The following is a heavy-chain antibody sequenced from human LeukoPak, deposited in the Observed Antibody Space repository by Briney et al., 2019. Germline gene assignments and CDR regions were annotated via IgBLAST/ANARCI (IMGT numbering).Heavy chain of an antibody. Sequence: SETLSLTCTVSDDAINSGTYYWSWLRQPAGKGLEWIGRIYSTGSAHYTPSLKSRVTISIDTSKNQFFLNLRSATAADTAVYYCARDTGTIPGAIWGNWFDPWGQGTLVTVSS. D-gene: IGHD4-17*01. CDR2: IYSTGSA. J-gene: IGHJ5*02. CDR1: DDAINSGTYY. CDR3: ARDTGTIPGAIWGNWFDP. V-gene: IGHV4-61*02.